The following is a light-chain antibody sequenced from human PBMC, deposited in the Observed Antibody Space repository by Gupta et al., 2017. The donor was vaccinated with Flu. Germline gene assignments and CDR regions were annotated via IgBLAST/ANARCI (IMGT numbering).Light chain of an antibody. Sequence: FHFPQSPSFLSPSVGDRVTITCRASQGISTNLGWYQQKPGKAPKLLIYGASTLESGVPSRFSGSGSGTEFTLTISSLQPEDFATYYCQQLNSYPLSFGGGTKVEIK. J-gene: IGKJ4*01. CDR2: GAS. V-gene: IGKV1-9*01. CDR3: QQLNSYPLS. CDR1: QGISTN.